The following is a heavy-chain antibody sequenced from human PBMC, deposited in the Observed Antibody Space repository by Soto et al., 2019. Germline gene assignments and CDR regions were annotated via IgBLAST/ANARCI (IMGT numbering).Heavy chain of an antibody. J-gene: IGHJ4*02. V-gene: IGHV3-48*04. D-gene: IGHD5-12*01. Sequence: EVQLVESGGGLVQPGGSLTLSCAASGFAFSDYGMMWVRQAPGKGLECISFICGTTIYYPDSVRGRFTISRDNANHSLSLQMNNLRAEDTAVYYCARDRGSMATVDTMRGYWGQGVLVSVSS. CDR1: GFAFSDYG. CDR2: ICGTTI. CDR3: ARDRGSMATVDTMRGY.